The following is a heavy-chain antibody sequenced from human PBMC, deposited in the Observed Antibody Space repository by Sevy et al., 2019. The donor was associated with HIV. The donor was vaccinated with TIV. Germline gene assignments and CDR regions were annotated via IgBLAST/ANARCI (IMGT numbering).Heavy chain of an antibody. Sequence: GGSPRLSCKPSGFTFTSYAMNWVRQAPGKGLEWISTIYGSGGVTYYADSVKGRFTISRDKSKNTLYLQMNSLRTEDTALYYCAGGRYDSSGSFDALDIWGQGTMVTVSS. CDR2: IYGSGGVT. J-gene: IGHJ3*02. CDR1: GFTFTSYA. V-gene: IGHV3-23*01. D-gene: IGHD3-22*01. CDR3: AGGRYDSSGSFDALDI.